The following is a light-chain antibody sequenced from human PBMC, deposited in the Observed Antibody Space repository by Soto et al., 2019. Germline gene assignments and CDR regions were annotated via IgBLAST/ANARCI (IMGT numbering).Light chain of an antibody. Sequence: SYELTLPPSVSVAPGKTARITCGGNNIGTKSVHWYQQKPGQAPVLVIYYDSDRSSGIPERFSGSNSGNTATLTSSRVEAGDEADYYCQVWDSSSDHPGVVFGGGTKLTVL. V-gene: IGLV3-21*04. CDR1: NIGTKS. J-gene: IGLJ2*01. CDR3: QVWDSSSDHPGVV. CDR2: YDS.